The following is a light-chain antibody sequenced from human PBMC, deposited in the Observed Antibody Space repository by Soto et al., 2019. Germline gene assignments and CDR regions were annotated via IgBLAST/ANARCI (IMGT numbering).Light chain of an antibody. CDR1: SSDVGGYNY. J-gene: IGLJ1*01. CDR3: SSYTSSSTPPYV. V-gene: IGLV2-14*01. CDR2: DVS. Sequence: QSALTQPASVSGSPGQSITISCTGTSSDVGGYNYVSWYQQHPGKAPKLMIYDVSNRPSGVSNRFSGSKSGNTASLTISGLQAEDEADYYCSSYTSSSTPPYVLELGPSSPS.